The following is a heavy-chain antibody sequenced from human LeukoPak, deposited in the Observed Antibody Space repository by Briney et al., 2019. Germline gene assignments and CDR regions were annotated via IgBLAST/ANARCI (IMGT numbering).Heavy chain of an antibody. Sequence: PGGSLRLSCAASGFTFDDYAMHWVRQAPGKGLEWVSGISWNSGSIGYADSVKGRFTISRDNAKNSLYLQMNSLRAEDTALYYCAKVTMGSGYSYGGPLDYWGQGTLVTVSS. V-gene: IGHV3-9*01. J-gene: IGHJ4*02. CDR2: ISWNSGSI. D-gene: IGHD5-18*01. CDR3: AKVTMGSGYSYGGPLDY. CDR1: GFTFDDYA.